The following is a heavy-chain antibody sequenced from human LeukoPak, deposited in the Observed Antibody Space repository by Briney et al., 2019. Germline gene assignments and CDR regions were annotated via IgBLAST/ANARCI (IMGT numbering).Heavy chain of an antibody. CDR2: ISSGGSTI. V-gene: IGHV3-11*01. Sequence: GGSLRLSCAASEFVLSDYYMSWIRQAPGKGLEWISYISSGGSTISYADSVRGRFTISKDNAKNSLYLQMNSLRAEDTAVYYCAREMEGDYGSGTFFDHWGQGNMVTVSS. J-gene: IGHJ4*02. CDR3: AREMEGDYGSGTFFDH. D-gene: IGHD3-10*01. CDR1: EFVLSDYY.